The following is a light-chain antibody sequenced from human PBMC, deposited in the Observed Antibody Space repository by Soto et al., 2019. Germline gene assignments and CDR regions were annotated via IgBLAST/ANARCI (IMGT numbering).Light chain of an antibody. CDR1: QSISTR. CDR2: DAS. J-gene: IGKJ1*01. Sequence: IQITQSPSTLSASVEDRVTITCRASQSISTRLAWYQQKPGKAPKLLIYDASSLESGVPSRFSGSASGTEFTLTISSLQPDDFATYYCQQYNSYSTFGQGTKVDIK. CDR3: QQYNSYST. V-gene: IGKV1-5*01.